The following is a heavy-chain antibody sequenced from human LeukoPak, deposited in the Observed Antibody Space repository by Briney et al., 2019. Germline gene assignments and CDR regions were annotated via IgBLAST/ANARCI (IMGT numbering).Heavy chain of an antibody. CDR1: GGSLISSSYY. CDR3: ARRNRAAAGVDY. CDR2: FYYSGST. Sequence: SETLSLTCTVSGGSLISSSYYWDWIRQPPGKGLDWIGSFYYSGSTYYNPSLKSRVTISVDTSKNQFSLKLSSVTAADTAVYYCARRNRAAAGVDYWGQGTLVTVSS. J-gene: IGHJ4*02. V-gene: IGHV4-39*01. D-gene: IGHD6-13*01.